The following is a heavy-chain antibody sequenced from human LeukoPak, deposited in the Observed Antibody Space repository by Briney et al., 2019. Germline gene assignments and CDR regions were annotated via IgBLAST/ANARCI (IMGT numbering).Heavy chain of an antibody. J-gene: IGHJ6*03. CDR1: GSRFTSYW. CDR3: ARRSSGSYSVGGYYYYMDV. V-gene: IGHV5-51*01. CDR2: IYPGDSDT. Sequence: GASLKISLKGSGSRFTSYWIGWVRQLPGKGLEWMGIIYPGDSDTRYSPSFQGQVTISADKSISTAYLQWSSLKASDTAMYYCARRSSGSYSVGGYYYYMDVWGKGTTVTVSS. D-gene: IGHD1-26*01.